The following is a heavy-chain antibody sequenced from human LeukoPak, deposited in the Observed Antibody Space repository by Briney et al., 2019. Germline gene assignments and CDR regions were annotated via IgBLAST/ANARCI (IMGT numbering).Heavy chain of an antibody. CDR1: GFIFSDYG. J-gene: IGHJ4*02. V-gene: IGHV3-30*02. Sequence: PGGSLRLSCAASGFIFSDYGIHWVRQAPGKGLEWVAFIRFDGSSKYYTDSVKGRFTISRGNSRNTVYLQMNSLRVEDTAVYYCAKEGTASKPSDLDYWGQGTLVTVSS. CDR2: IRFDGSSK. D-gene: IGHD1/OR15-1a*01. CDR3: AKEGTASKPSDLDY.